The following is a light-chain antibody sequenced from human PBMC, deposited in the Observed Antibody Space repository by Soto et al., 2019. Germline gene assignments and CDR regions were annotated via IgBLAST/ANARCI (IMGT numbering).Light chain of an antibody. CDR3: HQYGGSLPYT. J-gene: IGKJ2*01. Sequence: EIVLTQSPGTLSLSPGERATLSCRASQSVRSTYLAWYQLKPGQAPRLLIFDASTRASGIPDRFSGSGSGTDFTLTISSLEHEDFAVYYCHQYGGSLPYTFGQGTKLEIK. CDR2: DAS. V-gene: IGKV3-20*01. CDR1: QSVRSTY.